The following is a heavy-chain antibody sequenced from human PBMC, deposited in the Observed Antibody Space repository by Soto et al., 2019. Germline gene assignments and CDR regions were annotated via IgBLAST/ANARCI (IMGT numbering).Heavy chain of an antibody. J-gene: IGHJ5*02. Sequence: QITLKESGPPLVKPTQTLTLTCTFSGFSLSTRGVGVGWIRQPPGKALEWLALIYWDDDKRYSPSLKSRLTITKDTSKNQVVLTMTNMDPVDTATYYCALTYYGSGSYYNVRWFDPWGQGTLVTVSS. CDR3: ALTYYGSGSYYNVRWFDP. CDR2: IYWDDDK. V-gene: IGHV2-5*02. CDR1: GFSLSTRGVG. D-gene: IGHD3-10*01.